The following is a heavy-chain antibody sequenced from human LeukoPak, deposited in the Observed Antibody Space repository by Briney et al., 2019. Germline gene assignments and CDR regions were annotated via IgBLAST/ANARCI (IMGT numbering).Heavy chain of an antibody. CDR2: IYHSGST. CDR3: ARKISAAGSRWFDP. D-gene: IGHD6-13*01. V-gene: IGHV4-4*02. CDR1: GGSISSGNW. J-gene: IGHJ5*02. Sequence: PSGTLSLTCAVSGGSISSGNWWSWVRQPPGKGLERIGEIYHSGSTNYNPSLKSRVTISVDKSKNQFSLKLSSVTAADTAVYYCARKISAAGSRWFDPWGQGTLVTVSS.